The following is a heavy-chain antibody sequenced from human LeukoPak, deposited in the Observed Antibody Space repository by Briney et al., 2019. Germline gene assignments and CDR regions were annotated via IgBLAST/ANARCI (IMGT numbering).Heavy chain of an antibody. D-gene: IGHD3-10*01. J-gene: IGHJ6*02. CDR3: ARGGMVRL. V-gene: IGHV4-34*01. CDR1: GGSFSDYY. Sequence: PSETLSLTCAVYGGSFSDYYWSWIRQPPGKGLEWIGEIVHSGSTNYNPSLKSRVTISVDTSKKQFSLKLSSMTAADTAVYYCARGGMVRLWGQGTTVIVSS. CDR2: IVHSGST.